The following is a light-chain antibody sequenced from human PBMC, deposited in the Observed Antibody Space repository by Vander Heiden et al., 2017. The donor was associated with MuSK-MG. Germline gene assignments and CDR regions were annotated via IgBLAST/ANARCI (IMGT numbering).Light chain of an antibody. CDR2: LGS. CDR1: QSLLHSNGYNF. V-gene: IGKV2-28*01. J-gene: IGKJ2*01. Sequence: DIVMTQSPLSLPVTPGEPASISCRSSQSLLHSNGYNFLDWYLQKPGQSPQLLIYLGSTRASGVPDRFSGSGSGTDFTLKISRVEAEDVVVYYCTQALQTPSTFGQGTKMDI. CDR3: TQALQTPST.